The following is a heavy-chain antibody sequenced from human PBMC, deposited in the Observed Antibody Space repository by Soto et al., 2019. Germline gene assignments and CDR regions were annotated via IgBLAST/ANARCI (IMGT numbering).Heavy chain of an antibody. CDR1: GFTLSSYA. Sequence: EVQLLESGGGLVQPGGSLRLSCAASGFTLSSYAMGWVRQAPGKGLEWVSAISANGAGTYYADSVKGRFTISRDNSKNTLYLQLRALGAEDTAVYFCAKDRCAPSTCRFDYWGQGTLVTVSS. J-gene: IGHJ4*02. CDR3: AKDRCAPSTCRFDY. D-gene: IGHD2-21*01. V-gene: IGHV3-23*01. CDR2: ISANGAGT.